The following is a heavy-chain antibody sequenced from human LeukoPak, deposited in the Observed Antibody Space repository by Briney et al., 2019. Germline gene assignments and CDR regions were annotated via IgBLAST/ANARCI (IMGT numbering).Heavy chain of an antibody. J-gene: IGHJ4*02. CDR1: GGSFSGYY. CDR2: INHSGST. Sequence: PSGTLSLTCAVYGGSFSGYYWSWIRQPPGKGLEWIGEINHSGSTNYNPSLKSRVTISVDTSKNQFSLKLSSVTAADTAVYYCARRKGRYFDYWGQGTLVTVSS. V-gene: IGHV4-34*01. CDR3: ARRKGRYFDY.